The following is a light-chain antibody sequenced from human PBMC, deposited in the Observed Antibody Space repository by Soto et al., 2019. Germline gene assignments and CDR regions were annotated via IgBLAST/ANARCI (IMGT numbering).Light chain of an antibody. J-gene: IGKJ5*01. CDR3: QQLYSYPVT. V-gene: IGKV1-9*01. CDR1: QGSSSY. Sequence: DIQLTQSPSFLSASVGDRVTITCRASQGSSSYLAWYQQKPGKAPKLLIYAASTLQSGVPSKFSGSESGTEFTLTISSLQPEDFATYYCQQLYSYPVTCGQGTRLEIK. CDR2: AAS.